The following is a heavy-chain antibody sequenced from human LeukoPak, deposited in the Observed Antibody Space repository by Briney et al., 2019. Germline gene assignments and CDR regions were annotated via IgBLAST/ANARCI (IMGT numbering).Heavy chain of an antibody. J-gene: IGHJ4*02. CDR3: ARDQLKEAVAGFFDY. CDR2: ISYDGSNK. CDR1: GFTFSSYA. D-gene: IGHD6-19*01. Sequence: GGSLRLSCAASGFTFSSYAMHWVRQAPGKGLEWVAVISYDGSNKYYADSVKGRFTISRDNSKNTLYLQMSSLRAEDTAVYYCARDQLKEAVAGFFDYWGPGTLVTVSS. V-gene: IGHV3-30-3*01.